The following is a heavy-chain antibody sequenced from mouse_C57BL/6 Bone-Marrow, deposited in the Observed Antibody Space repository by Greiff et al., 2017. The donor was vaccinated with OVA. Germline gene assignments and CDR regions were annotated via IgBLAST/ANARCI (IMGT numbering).Heavy chain of an antibody. J-gene: IGHJ1*03. V-gene: IGHV5-15*01. Sequence: EVNVVESGGGLVQPGGSLKLSCAASGFTFSDYGMAWVRQAPRKGPEWVAFISNLAYSIYYADTVTGRFTISRENAKNTLYLEMISLRSEDTAMYYCAGRSYYSNYEYFDVWGTGTTVTVSS. D-gene: IGHD2-5*01. CDR1: GFTFSDYG. CDR3: AGRSYYSNYEYFDV. CDR2: ISNLAYSI.